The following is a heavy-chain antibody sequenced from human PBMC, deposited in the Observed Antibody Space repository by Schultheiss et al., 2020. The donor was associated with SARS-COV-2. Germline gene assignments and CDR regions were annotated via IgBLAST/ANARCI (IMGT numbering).Heavy chain of an antibody. J-gene: IGHJ4*02. CDR1: GFTFSDYY. V-gene: IGHV3-11*01. D-gene: IGHD4-11*01. CDR3: AREGARLQSNPYDY. CDR2: ISSSSSTI. Sequence: GGSLRLSCAASGFTFSDYYMSWIRQAPGKGLEWVSYISSSSSTIYYADSVKGRFTISRDNAKNSLYLQMNSLRAEDTAVYYCAREGARLQSNPYDYWGQGTLVTVSS.